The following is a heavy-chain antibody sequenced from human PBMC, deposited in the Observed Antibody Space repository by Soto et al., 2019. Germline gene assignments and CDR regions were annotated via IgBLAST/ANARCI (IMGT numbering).Heavy chain of an antibody. D-gene: IGHD6-19*01. CDR3: VKDSWWLVSFDH. CDR2: ISYDGGDM. V-gene: IGHV3-30*18. Sequence: QVQLVESGGGGVQPGRSLRLTCAASGFAFKRYGMHWVRQAPGRGLEWVAAISYDGGDMYYADSVKGRFTISRDNSKNTLYLQMTILRPEDTAVYYCVKDSWWLVSFDHWGQGTLVTVSS. J-gene: IGHJ4*02. CDR1: GFAFKRYG.